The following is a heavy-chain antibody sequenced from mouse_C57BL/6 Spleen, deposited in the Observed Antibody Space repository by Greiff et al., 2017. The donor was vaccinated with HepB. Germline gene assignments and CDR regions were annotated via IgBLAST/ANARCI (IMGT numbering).Heavy chain of an antibody. V-gene: IGHV1-85*01. CDR2: IYPRDGST. D-gene: IGHD2-5*01. J-gene: IGHJ4*01. CDR3: ARSMGYSKDYASDY. CDR1: GYTFTSYD. Sequence: QVQLQESGPELVKPGASVKLSCKASGYTFTSYDINWVKQRPGQGLEWIGWIYPRDGSTKYNEKFKGKATLIVDTSSSTAYMELHSLTSEDSAVYFCARSMGYSKDYASDYWGQGTSVTVSS.